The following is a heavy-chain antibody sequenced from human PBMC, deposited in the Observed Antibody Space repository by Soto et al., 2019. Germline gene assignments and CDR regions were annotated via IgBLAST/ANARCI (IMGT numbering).Heavy chain of an antibody. J-gene: IGHJ5*02. V-gene: IGHV4-59*01. CDR1: GGSITSYY. CDR2: MYYSGST. Sequence: QVQLQESGPGLVKPSETLSLTCTVSGGSITSYYWSWIRQPPGKGLEWIGYMYYSGSTNYNPSLKSRVTISVDTSKNPFSLKLSSVTAADTAVYYCARGRGWVDPWGQGTLVTVSS. CDR3: ARGRGWVDP.